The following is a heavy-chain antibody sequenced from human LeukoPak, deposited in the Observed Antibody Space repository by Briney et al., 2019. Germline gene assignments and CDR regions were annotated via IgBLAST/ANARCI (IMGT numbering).Heavy chain of an antibody. CDR2: INHSGFT. D-gene: IGHD2-15*01. V-gene: IGHV4-34*01. J-gene: IGHJ4*02. Sequence: PSETLSLTCAVYGGSFSGYYWSWLRQPPGKGLEWLGEINHSGFTNYNPSLKSRVTLSVDTSKNRFSLKLSSVTAADTAVYYCARGRLGYCSGGSCYSGLDYWGQGTLVTVSS. CDR3: ARGRLGYCSGGSCYSGLDY. CDR1: GGSFSGYY.